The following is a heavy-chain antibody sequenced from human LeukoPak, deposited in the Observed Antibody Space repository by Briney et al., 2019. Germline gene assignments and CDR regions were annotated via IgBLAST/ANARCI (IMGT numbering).Heavy chain of an antibody. J-gene: IGHJ4*02. D-gene: IGHD3-3*01. CDR1: GFTFSSYG. V-gene: IGHV3-33*01. Sequence: PGRSLRPSCAASGFTFSSYGMHWVRQAPGKGLEWVAVIRYDGSNKYYADSVKGRFTISRDNSKNTLYLQMNSLRAEDTAVYYCAREEKRTYYDFWSGKRALDYWGQGTLVTVSS. CDR3: AREEKRTYYDFWSGKRALDY. CDR2: IRYDGSNK.